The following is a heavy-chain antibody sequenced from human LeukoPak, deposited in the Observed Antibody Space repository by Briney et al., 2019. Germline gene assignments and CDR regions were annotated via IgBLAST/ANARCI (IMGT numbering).Heavy chain of an antibody. CDR2: ISSSGSII. J-gene: IGHJ4*02. CDR3: ARSSSLPDY. CDR1: GFTFSSYS. Sequence: PGGSLTLSCAASGFTFSSYSMNWVRQAPGKGLEWVSYISSSGSIIYYADSVKGRFTISRDNAKNSLNLQMNSMRAEDTAVYYCARSSSLPDYWGQGTLVTVSS. V-gene: IGHV3-48*04. D-gene: IGHD2-2*01.